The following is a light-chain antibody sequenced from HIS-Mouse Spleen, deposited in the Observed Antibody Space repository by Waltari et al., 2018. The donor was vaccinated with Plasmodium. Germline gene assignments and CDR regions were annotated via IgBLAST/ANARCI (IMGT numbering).Light chain of an antibody. CDR1: SSDVGCSNL. CDR3: CSYAGSSTLV. V-gene: IGLV2-23*01. CDR2: EGS. Sequence: SALTQPSSLSGSPGQSITLPSPATSSDVGCSNLFPWYQQHPGKAPTLMIYEGSKRPSGVSNRFSGSKSGNTASLTISGLQAEDEADYYCCSYAGSSTLVFGGGTKLTVL. J-gene: IGLJ3*02.